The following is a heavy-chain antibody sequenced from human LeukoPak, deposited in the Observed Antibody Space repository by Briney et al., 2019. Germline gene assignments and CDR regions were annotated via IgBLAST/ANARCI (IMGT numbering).Heavy chain of an antibody. CDR1: GGSISSSSYY. CDR3: ARDEYYDILTGYPYYYGMDV. V-gene: IGHV4-39*07. Sequence: SETLSLTCTVSGGSISSSSYYWGWIRQPPGKGLEWIGSIYYSGSTYYNPSLKSRVTISVDTSKNQFSLKLSSVTAADTAVYYCARDEYYDILTGYPYYYGMDVWGQGTTVTVSS. CDR2: IYYSGST. J-gene: IGHJ6*02. D-gene: IGHD3-9*01.